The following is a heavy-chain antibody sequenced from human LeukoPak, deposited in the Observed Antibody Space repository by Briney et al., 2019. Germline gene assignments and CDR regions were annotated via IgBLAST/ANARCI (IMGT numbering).Heavy chain of an antibody. CDR2: IYSGGST. CDR3: ATPSKNVDTAMADAFDI. D-gene: IGHD5-18*01. J-gene: IGHJ3*02. CDR1: GFTVSSNY. V-gene: IGHV3-53*01. Sequence: GGSLRLSCAASGFTVSSNYMSWVRQAPGKGLEWVSVIYSGGSTYYADSVKGRFTISRDNSKNTLYLQMNSLRAEDTAAYYCATPSKNVDTAMADAFDIWGQGTMVTVSS.